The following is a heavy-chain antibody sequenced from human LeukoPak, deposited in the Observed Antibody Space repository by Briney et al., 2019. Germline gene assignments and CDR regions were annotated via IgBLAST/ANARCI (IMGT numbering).Heavy chain of an antibody. Sequence: PGGSLRLSCAATGFRFSSYDMHWVRQAPGKGLEWVAAISAEGDIQIYLDSVMGRFTISIDNSKSTLYLQMNSLRIEDTGFYYCTRDMIRGVPDYIDYWGQGTLVTVSS. D-gene: IGHD3-10*01. CDR2: ISAEGDIQ. V-gene: IGHV3-30-3*01. CDR3: TRDMIRGVPDYIDY. CDR1: GFRFSSYD. J-gene: IGHJ4*02.